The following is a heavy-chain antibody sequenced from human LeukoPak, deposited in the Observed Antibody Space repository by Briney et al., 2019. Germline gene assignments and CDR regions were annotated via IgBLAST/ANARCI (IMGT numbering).Heavy chain of an antibody. V-gene: IGHV1-18*04. D-gene: IGHD3-22*01. CDR3: ARSGYYFVGFDY. J-gene: IGHJ4*02. Sequence: ASVKVSCKASGYSFIEYGINWVRQAPGQGLEWVGWISAYNGNTNFAPKFQDRVIMTTDTSTSTAYMELRSLRSDDTAVYFCARSGYYFVGFDYWGQGTLVTVSS. CDR2: ISAYNGNT. CDR1: GYSFIEYG.